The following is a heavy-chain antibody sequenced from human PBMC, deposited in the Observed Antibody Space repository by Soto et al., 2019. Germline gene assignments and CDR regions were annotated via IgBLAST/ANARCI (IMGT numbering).Heavy chain of an antibody. CDR1: GGSISSYY. V-gene: IGHV4-59*01. J-gene: IGHJ3*02. D-gene: IGHD3-22*01. Sequence: SETLSLTCTVSGGSISSYYWSWIRQPPGKGLEWIGYIYYSGSTNYNPSLKSRVTISVDTSKNQFSLKLSSVTAADTAVYYCARDNYYDISVDAFDIWGQGTMVTVSS. CDR3: ARDNYYDISVDAFDI. CDR2: IYYSGST.